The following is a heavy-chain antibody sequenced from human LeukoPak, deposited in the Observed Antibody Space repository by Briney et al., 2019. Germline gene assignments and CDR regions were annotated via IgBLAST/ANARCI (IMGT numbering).Heavy chain of an antibody. Sequence: PSETLSLTCAVYGGSFSGYYWSLIRQPPGKGLEWIGEINHSGSTNYNPSLKSRVTISVDTSKNQFSLKLSSVTAADTAVYYCARGRVQLWLKYYFDYWGQGTLVTVSS. CDR1: GGSFSGYY. D-gene: IGHD5-18*01. V-gene: IGHV4-34*01. CDR2: INHSGST. CDR3: ARGRVQLWLKYYFDY. J-gene: IGHJ4*02.